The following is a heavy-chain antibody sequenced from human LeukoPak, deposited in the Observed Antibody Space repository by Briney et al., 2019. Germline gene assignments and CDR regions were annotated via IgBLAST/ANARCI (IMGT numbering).Heavy chain of an antibody. D-gene: IGHD3-10*01. Sequence: PSETLSLTCTVSGGSISSGGYYWSWIRQHPGKGLEWIGYIYYSGTTSYNPSLKSRLTMSVDTSKNRFSLRLRSVTAADTAVYYCARLSSDYFGSGTYYNPYYLDHWGQGSLVTVSS. V-gene: IGHV4-30-4*08. CDR3: ARLSSDYFGSGTYYNPYYLDH. CDR2: IYYSGTT. J-gene: IGHJ4*02. CDR1: GGSISSGGYY.